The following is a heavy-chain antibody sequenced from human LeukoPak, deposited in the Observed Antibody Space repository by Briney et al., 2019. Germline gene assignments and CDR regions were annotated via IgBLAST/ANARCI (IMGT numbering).Heavy chain of an antibody. CDR1: GGSISSYY. CDR3: ARDDFWSGYYRDYYDSSGYGLGGF. V-gene: IGHV4-39*02. Sequence: KTSETLSLTCTVSGGSISSYYWSWIRQPPGKGLEWIGSIYYSGSTYYNPSLKSRVTISVDTSKNQFSLKLSSVTAADTAVYYCARDDFWSGYYRDYYDSSGYGLGGFWGQGTLVTVSS. J-gene: IGHJ4*02. D-gene: IGHD3-22*01. CDR2: IYYSGST.